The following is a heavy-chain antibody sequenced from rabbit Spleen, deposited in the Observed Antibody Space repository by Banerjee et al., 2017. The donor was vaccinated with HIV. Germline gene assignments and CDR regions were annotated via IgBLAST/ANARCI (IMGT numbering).Heavy chain of an antibody. D-gene: IGHD8-1*01. Sequence: QEQLVESGGGLVTPGGTLTLTCTASGSDISGYRIGWVRQAPGKGLVYIGVIKIGSSAYYARWVSCRVTISKTSTTVDLKITSLTTADTATYVCARDAGTSFSTYGMDLWGPGTLVTVS. V-gene: IGHV1S25*01. J-gene: IGHJ6*01. CDR3: ARDAGTSFSTYGMDL. CDR2: IKIGSSA. CDR1: GSDISGYR.